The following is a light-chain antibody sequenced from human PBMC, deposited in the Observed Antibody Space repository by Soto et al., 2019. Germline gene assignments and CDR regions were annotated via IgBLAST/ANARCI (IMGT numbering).Light chain of an antibody. CDR3: LQKYFYPFT. J-gene: IGKJ3*01. V-gene: IGKV1-6*01. CDR2: AAS. Sequence: AIQMTQSPSSLSASVGDRVTITCRASQGIRNDLDWFQQKPGKAPKLLIYAASNLQSGVPARFSGSGSGTDFTLTISSLQPEDFATYYCLQKYFYPFTCGPGTKGDIK. CDR1: QGIRND.